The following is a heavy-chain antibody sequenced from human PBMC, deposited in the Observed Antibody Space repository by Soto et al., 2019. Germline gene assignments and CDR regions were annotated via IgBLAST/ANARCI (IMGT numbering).Heavy chain of an antibody. Sequence: PGGSLRLSCAASGFTFSDYYMSWIRQAPGKGLEWVSYISSSGSTIYYADSVKGRFTISRDNAKNSLYLQMNSLRAEDTAVYYCARIELPLITFGGVIDWSYYHFDYWGQGTLVTVSS. J-gene: IGHJ4*02. CDR1: GFTFSDYY. V-gene: IGHV3-11*01. CDR2: ISSSGSTI. D-gene: IGHD3-16*02. CDR3: ARIELPLITFGGVIDWSYYHFDY.